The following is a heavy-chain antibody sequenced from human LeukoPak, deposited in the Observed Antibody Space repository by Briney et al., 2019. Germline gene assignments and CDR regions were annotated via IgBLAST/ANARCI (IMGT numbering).Heavy chain of an antibody. Sequence: ASVKVSCKVSGYTLTELSMHWVRQAPGKGLEWMGGFDPEDGETIYAQKFQGRVTITEDTSTDTAYMELSSLRSEDTAVYYCATIDGHYDSSGYWGQGTLVIVSS. CDR2: FDPEDGET. J-gene: IGHJ4*02. V-gene: IGHV1-24*01. D-gene: IGHD3-22*01. CDR1: GYTLTELS. CDR3: ATIDGHYDSSGY.